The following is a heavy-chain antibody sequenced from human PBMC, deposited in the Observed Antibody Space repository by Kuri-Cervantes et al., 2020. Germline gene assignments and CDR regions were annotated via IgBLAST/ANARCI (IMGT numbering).Heavy chain of an antibody. Sequence: SETLSLTCAVSGGSISSSNWWSWVRQPPGKGLEWIGEIYHSGSTNYNPSLKSRVTISVDKSKKQFSLKLSSVTAADTAVYYCARDPGGGSWFDPWGQGTLVTVSS. CDR3: ARDPGGGSWFDP. J-gene: IGHJ5*02. D-gene: IGHD1-26*01. CDR1: GGSISSSNW. CDR2: IYHSGST. V-gene: IGHV4-4*02.